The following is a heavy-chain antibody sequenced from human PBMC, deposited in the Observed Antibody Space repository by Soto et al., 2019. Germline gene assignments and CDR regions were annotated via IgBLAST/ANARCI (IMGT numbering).Heavy chain of an antibody. V-gene: IGHV4-59*08. Sequence: ETLSLTCTVSGGSISSYYWSWIRQPPGKGLEWIGYIYSSGSTNYNPSLKSRVTMSVDTSKNQFSLKLSSVTAADTAVYYCARLGNSDYWGQGALVTVSS. CDR3: ARLGNSDY. CDR1: GGSISSYY. D-gene: IGHD2-21*01. CDR2: IYSSGST. J-gene: IGHJ4*02.